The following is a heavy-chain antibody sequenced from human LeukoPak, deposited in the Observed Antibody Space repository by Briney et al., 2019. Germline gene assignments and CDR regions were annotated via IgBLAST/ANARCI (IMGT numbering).Heavy chain of an antibody. J-gene: IGHJ4*02. Sequence: ASVKVSCKASGYTFTSYYMHWVRQAPGQGLEWMGIINPSGRSTSYAQKFQGRVTMTRDTSTSTVYMELSSLRSEDTAVYYCARDTYCSSTSCYARLDYWGQGTLVTVSS. CDR2: INPSGRST. D-gene: IGHD2-2*01. V-gene: IGHV1-46*01. CDR3: ARDTYCSSTSCYARLDY. CDR1: GYTFTSYY.